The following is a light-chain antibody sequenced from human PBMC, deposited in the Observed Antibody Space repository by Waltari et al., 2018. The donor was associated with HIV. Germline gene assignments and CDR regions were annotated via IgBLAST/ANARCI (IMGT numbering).Light chain of an antibody. CDR2: ADY. CDR1: SGSIGSAY. J-gene: IGLJ3*02. Sequence: NFVLTQPHSVSESPGKTVIIPCTRSSGSIGSAYVQWYQQRTGSSPSTVIYADYQRHSGFPDRFSGSVDSSSNSASLPISGLRSDDEADYYCQSYDGTNWVFGGGTKLTVL. V-gene: IGLV6-57*01. CDR3: QSYDGTNWV.